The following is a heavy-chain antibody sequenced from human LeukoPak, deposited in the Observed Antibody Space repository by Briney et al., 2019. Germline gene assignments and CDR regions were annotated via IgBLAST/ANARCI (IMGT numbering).Heavy chain of an antibody. J-gene: IGHJ5*02. CDR1: GGSISSGSYY. V-gene: IGHV4-61*02. Sequence: SQTLSLTCTVSGGSISSGSYYWSWIRQPAGKGLEWIGRIYTSGSTNYNPSLKSRVTISVDTSKNQFSLKLSSVTAADTAVYYCVREYSSGWYALDPWGQGTLVTVSS. D-gene: IGHD6-19*01. CDR3: VREYSSGWYALDP. CDR2: IYTSGST.